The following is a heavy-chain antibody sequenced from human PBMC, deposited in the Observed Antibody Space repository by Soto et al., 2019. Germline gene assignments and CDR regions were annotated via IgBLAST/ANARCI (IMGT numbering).Heavy chain of an antibody. CDR1: GGAVNTYY. CDR3: AKNDDHGSSYHGMDV. CDR2: IYYSGSN. D-gene: IGHD4-17*01. J-gene: IGHJ6*02. Sequence: SETLSLPCTVSGGAVNTYYWNWIRHPPGKGLECIGYIYYSGSNNYNPSLKSRVTILVDTSKNQFSLKLSSVTAADTAMYYCAKNDDHGSSYHGMDVWGQGTTVTVAS. V-gene: IGHV4-59*02.